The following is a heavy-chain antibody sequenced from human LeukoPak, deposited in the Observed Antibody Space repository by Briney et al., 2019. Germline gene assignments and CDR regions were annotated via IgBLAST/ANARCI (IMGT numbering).Heavy chain of an antibody. CDR1: GGSISSYY. Sequence: PSETLSLTCTVSGGSISSYYWSWIRQPAGKGLEWIGRISASGNTNYNPSLSSRVTMSVDTSRSQFSLKRRSVTAADTAVYYCAREGRSSTPGYWGQGTLVTVSS. CDR2: ISASGNT. D-gene: IGHD2-15*01. J-gene: IGHJ4*02. CDR3: AREGRSSTPGY. V-gene: IGHV4-4*07.